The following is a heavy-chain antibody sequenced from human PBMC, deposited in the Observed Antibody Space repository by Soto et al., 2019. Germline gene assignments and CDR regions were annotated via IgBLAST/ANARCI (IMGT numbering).Heavy chain of an antibody. D-gene: IGHD3-3*02. V-gene: IGHV1-18*01. CDR2: ISAYNGNT. J-gene: IGHJ6*02. CDR3: ARAGTTIFYYYGMDV. CDR1: GYTFTSYG. Sequence: VKVSCKASGYTFTSYGISWVRQAPGQGLEWMGWISAYNGNTNYAQKLQGRVTMTTDTSTSTAYMELRSLRSDDTAVYYCARAGTTIFYYYGMDVWGQGTTVTVSS.